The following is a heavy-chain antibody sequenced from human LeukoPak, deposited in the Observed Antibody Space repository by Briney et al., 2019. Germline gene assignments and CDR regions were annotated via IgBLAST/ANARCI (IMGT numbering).Heavy chain of an antibody. D-gene: IGHD2-21*02. CDR2: IDPKNGAT. CDR3: ARGSGDFNNWFDP. V-gene: IGHV1-2*02. J-gene: IGHJ5*02. Sequence: ASVKVSCKASGYAFGDNYIHWVRQAPGQGLDYMGWIDPKNGATRYAQKFQGRATVTRDTSISTAYMELRILRSDDTAVYYCARGSGDFNNWFDPWGHGTRVTVSS. CDR1: GYAFGDNY.